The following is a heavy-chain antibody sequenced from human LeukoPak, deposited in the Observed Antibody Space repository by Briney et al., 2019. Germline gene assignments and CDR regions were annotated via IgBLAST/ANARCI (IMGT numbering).Heavy chain of an antibody. J-gene: IGHJ6*03. V-gene: IGHV3-23*01. CDR2: ISAGGETT. CDR1: RFSFSTFP. CDR3: ARGASGGFIVTEYMDV. D-gene: IGHD3-16*02. Sequence: GGSLRLSCAASRFSFSTFPMGWVRQAPGKGLEWVSGISAGGETTFYADSVRGRLTISRDNAKNSLYLQMNSLRAEDTAVYYCARGASGGFIVTEYMDVWGKGTTVTVSS.